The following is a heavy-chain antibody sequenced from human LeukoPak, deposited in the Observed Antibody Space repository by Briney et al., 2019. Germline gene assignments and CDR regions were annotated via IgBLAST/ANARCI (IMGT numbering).Heavy chain of an antibody. D-gene: IGHD6-19*01. CDR2: ISSSSSYI. V-gene: IGHV3-21*06. CDR3: ARRSIAVAGPFDY. J-gene: IGHJ4*02. Sequence: GSLRLSCAASGFTFSSYSINWVRQAPGKGLEWVSSISSSSSYIYYADSVKGRFTISRDNANHSLYLQMNSLRAEDTAVYYCARRSIAVAGPFDYWGQGTLATVSS. CDR1: GFTFSSYS.